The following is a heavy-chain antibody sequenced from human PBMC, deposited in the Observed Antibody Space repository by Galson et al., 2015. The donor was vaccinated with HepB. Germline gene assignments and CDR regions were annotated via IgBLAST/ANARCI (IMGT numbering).Heavy chain of an antibody. J-gene: IGHJ6*03. CDR3: ARVEWEVGGANYMDV. D-gene: IGHD1-26*01. CDR2: ISSSSSTK. V-gene: IGHV3-48*04. CDR1: GFTFSSYS. Sequence: SLRLSCAASGFTFSSYSMNRVRQAPGKGLEWVSYISSSSSTKYFADSVKGRFSISIDNAKNLLYLQVSSLRADDTAVYYCARVEWEVGGANYMDVWGKGTTVTVSS.